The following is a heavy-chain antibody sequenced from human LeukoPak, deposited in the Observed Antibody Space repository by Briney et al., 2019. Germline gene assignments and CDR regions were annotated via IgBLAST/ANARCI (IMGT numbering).Heavy chain of an antibody. J-gene: IGHJ4*02. D-gene: IGHD3-22*01. V-gene: IGHV4-38-2*02. CDR1: GYSISSGYY. CDR2: IYHSGST. CDR3: ARATHHYYDSSGYYQIGFDY. Sequence: SETLSLTCTVSGYSISSGYYWGWIRQPPGKGLEWIGSIYHSGSTYYNPSLKSRVTISVDTSKNQFSLKLSSVTAADTAVYYCARATHHYYDSSGYYQIGFDYWGQGTLVTVSS.